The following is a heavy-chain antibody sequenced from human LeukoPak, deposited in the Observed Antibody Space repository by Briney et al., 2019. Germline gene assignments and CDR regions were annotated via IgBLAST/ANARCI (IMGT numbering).Heavy chain of an antibody. V-gene: IGHV3-7*03. D-gene: IGHD6-13*01. J-gene: IGHJ4*02. CDR1: GVPFNAYW. CDR3: ARSLPYGTTWYGRSDF. CDR2: IRQDGDTK. Sequence: GGSLRLSCAASGVPFNAYWMTWVRQAPGKGLEWVANIRQDGDTKYYVDSVKGRFTISRDNAMNSLYLQMNSLRAEDTAIYYCARSLPYGTTWYGRSDFWGQGTLSPSPQ.